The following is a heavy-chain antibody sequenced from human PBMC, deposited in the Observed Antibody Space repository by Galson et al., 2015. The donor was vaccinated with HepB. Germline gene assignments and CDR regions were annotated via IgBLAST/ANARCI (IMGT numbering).Heavy chain of an antibody. D-gene: IGHD7-27*01. CDR2: INPNSGGT. J-gene: IGHJ4*02. Sequence: SVKVSCKASGYTFTGYYMHWVRQAPGQGLEWMGWINPNSGGTNYAQKFQGWVTMTRDTSISTAYMELSRLRSNDTAVYYCARERPNRGGERFDYWGQGTLVTVSS. CDR3: ARERPNRGGERFDY. V-gene: IGHV1-2*04. CDR1: GYTFTGYY.